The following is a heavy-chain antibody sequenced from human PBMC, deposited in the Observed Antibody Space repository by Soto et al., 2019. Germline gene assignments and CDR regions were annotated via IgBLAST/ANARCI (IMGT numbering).Heavy chain of an antibody. J-gene: IGHJ4*02. CDR1: GFTVSSNY. CDR2: IYSGGST. D-gene: IGHD3-10*01. CDR3: ARAMVRGVEVY. V-gene: IGHV3-66*01. Sequence: EVQLVESGGGLVQPGGSLRLSCAASGFTVSSNYISWVRQAPGKGLEWVSVIYSGGSTYYADSVKGRFTISRDNAKNTLNLQMNSLRAEDTAVYYCARAMVRGVEVYWGQGTLVTVSS.